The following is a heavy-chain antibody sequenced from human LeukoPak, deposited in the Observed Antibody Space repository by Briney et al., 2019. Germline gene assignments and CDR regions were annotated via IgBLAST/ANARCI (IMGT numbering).Heavy chain of an antibody. Sequence: PETLSLTCTVSGGSISSYYWSWIRQPPGKGLEWIGYIYYSGSTNYNPSLKSRVTISVDTSKNQFSLKLSSVTAADTAVYYCARAVMGNYDFWSGYYYYFDYWGQGTLVTVSS. CDR2: IYYSGST. V-gene: IGHV4-59*01. J-gene: IGHJ4*02. CDR3: ARAVMGNYDFWSGYYYYFDY. CDR1: GGSISSYY. D-gene: IGHD3-3*01.